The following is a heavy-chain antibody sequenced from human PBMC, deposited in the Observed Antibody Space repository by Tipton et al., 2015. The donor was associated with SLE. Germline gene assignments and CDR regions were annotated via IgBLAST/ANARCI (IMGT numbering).Heavy chain of an antibody. V-gene: IGHV1-18*01. J-gene: IGHJ5*02. CDR3: ARDGDLFVATVTTKGWFDP. D-gene: IGHD4-17*01. Sequence: QVQLVQSGAEVKKPGASVKVSCKASGYTFTSYGISWVRQAPGQGLEWMGWISAYNGNTNYAQKLQGRVTMTTDTSTSTAYMELRSLRSDDTAVYYCARDGDLFVATVTTKGWFDPWGQGTLVTVSS. CDR2: ISAYNGNT. CDR1: GYTFTSYG.